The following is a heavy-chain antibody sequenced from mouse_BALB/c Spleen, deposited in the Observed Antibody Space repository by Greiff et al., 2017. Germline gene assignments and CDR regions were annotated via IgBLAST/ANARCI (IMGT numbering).Heavy chain of an antibody. CDR1: GFTFTDYY. D-gene: IGHD2-14*01. J-gene: IGHJ2*01. CDR2: IRNKANGYTT. Sequence: EVKLMESGGGLVQPGGSLRLSCATSGFTFTDYYMSWVRQPPGKALEWLGFIRNKANGYTTEYSASVKGRFTISRDNSQSILYLQMNTLRAEDSATYYCARDKVRGYFDYWGQGTTLTVSS. V-gene: IGHV7-3*02. CDR3: ARDKVRGYFDY.